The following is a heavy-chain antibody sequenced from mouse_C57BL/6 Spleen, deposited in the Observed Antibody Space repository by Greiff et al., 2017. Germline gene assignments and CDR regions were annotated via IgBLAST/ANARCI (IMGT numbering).Heavy chain of an antibody. D-gene: IGHD2-12*01. Sequence: EVQLQQSGPELVKPGASVKISCKASGYTFTDYYMNWVKQSHGKSLEWIGDINPNNGGTSYNQKVKGKATLPVDKSSSTAYMGLRSLTSEDSAVYYFAGVVTSKWGQGTLVTVSA. CDR3: AGVVTSK. J-gene: IGHJ3*01. CDR1: GYTFTDYY. V-gene: IGHV1-26*01. CDR2: INPNNGGT.